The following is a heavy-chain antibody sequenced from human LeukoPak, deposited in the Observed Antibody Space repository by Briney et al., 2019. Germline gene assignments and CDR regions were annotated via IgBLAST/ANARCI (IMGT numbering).Heavy chain of an antibody. J-gene: IGHJ6*02. CDR2: ISYDGSNK. CDR1: GFTFSSYA. CDR3: ATTTVTQFVQGMDV. Sequence: SGGSLRLSCAASGFTFSSYAMHWVRQAPGKGLEWVAVISYDGSNKYYADSVKGRFTISRDNSKNTLYLQMNSLRAEDTAVYYCATTTVTQFVQGMDVWGQGTTVTVSS. V-gene: IGHV3-30-3*01. D-gene: IGHD4-17*01.